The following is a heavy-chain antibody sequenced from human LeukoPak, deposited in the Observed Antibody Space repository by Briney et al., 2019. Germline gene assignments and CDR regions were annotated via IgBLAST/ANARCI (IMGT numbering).Heavy chain of an antibody. V-gene: IGHV4-39*07. CDR3: ARAKHSPLLRYSSSWYVPRYYFDY. Sequence: SETLSLTCTVSGGSISSSSYYWGWIRQPPGKGLEWIGSIYYSGSTYYKPSLRSRVTISVDTSKNQFSLKLSSVTAADTAVYYCARAKHSPLLRYSSSWYVPRYYFDYWGQGTLVTVSS. CDR1: GGSISSSSYY. CDR2: IYYSGST. J-gene: IGHJ4*02. D-gene: IGHD6-13*01.